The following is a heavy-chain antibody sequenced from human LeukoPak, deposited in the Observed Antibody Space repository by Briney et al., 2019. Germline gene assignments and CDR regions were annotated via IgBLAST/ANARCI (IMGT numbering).Heavy chain of an antibody. Sequence: GASVKVSCKASGGTFRSYTIIWVRQAPGQGLEWMGIINPSGGSTSYAQKFQGRVTMTTDTSTSTAYMELRSLRSDDTAVYYCARDVKGPCGGDCYSAISGDFDYWGQGTLVTVSS. CDR2: INPSGGST. CDR3: ARDVKGPCGGDCYSAISGDFDY. D-gene: IGHD2-21*02. J-gene: IGHJ4*02. V-gene: IGHV1-46*01. CDR1: GGTFRSYT.